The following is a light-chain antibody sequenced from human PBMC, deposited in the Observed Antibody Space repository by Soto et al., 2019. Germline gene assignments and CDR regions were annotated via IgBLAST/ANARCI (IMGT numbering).Light chain of an antibody. CDR1: QSVGSD. Sequence: EIVMTQSPAILSVSPGESATLSCRASQSVGSDLAWYQQKPGQAPRLLLYGTSARATALPAKFTGTGSGTDFSLTISSLQSEDVAVYYCQQYFYWPPSFGGGTKVEI. J-gene: IGKJ4*02. V-gene: IGKV3-15*01. CDR3: QQYFYWPPS. CDR2: GTS.